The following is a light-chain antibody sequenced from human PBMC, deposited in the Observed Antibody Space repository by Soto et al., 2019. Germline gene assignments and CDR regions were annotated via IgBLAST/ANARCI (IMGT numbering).Light chain of an antibody. CDR1: SGYTSYT. J-gene: IGLJ2*01. CDR3: QTWGTDSHVV. CDR2: VNSDGSH. Sequence: QPVLTQSPSASASLGASVKLTCTLSSGYTSYTVAWHQQQLEKGPRFLMKVNSDGSHTKGGGIPDRFSGSSSGAERSLTISSLQSEDEADYYCQTWGTDSHVVFGGGTKLTVL. V-gene: IGLV4-69*01.